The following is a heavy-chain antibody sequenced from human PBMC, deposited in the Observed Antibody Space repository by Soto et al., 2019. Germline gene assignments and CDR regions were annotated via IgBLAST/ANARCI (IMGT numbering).Heavy chain of an antibody. CDR3: ARERRDYYDSSGYPRNDY. Sequence: ASVKVSCKASGYTFTSYGISWVRQAPGQGLEWMGWISAYNGNTNYAQKLQGRVTMTTDTSTSTAYMELRSLRSDDTAVYYCARERRDYYDSSGYPRNDYWGQGTLVTVS. D-gene: IGHD3-22*01. CDR2: ISAYNGNT. CDR1: GYTFTSYG. J-gene: IGHJ4*02. V-gene: IGHV1-18*01.